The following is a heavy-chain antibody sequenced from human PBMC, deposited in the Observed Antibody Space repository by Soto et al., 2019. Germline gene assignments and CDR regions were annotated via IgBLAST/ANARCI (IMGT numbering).Heavy chain of an antibody. CDR2: ISWDGGST. CDR1: GFTFDDYT. CDR3: AKDSQGYCSGGSCYDYGMDV. J-gene: IGHJ6*02. V-gene: IGHV3-43*01. D-gene: IGHD2-15*01. Sequence: EVQLVESGGVVVQPGGSLRLSCAASGFTFDDYTMHWVRQAPGKGLEWVSLISWDGGSTYYADSVKGRFTISRDNSKNSLYLQMNSLRTDDTALYYCAKDSQGYCSGGSCYDYGMDVWGQGTTVTVSS.